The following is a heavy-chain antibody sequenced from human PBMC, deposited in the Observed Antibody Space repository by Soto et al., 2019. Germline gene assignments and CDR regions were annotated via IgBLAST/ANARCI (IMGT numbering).Heavy chain of an antibody. CDR1: GGSISSYY. Sequence: PSETLSLTCTVSGGSISSYYWSWIRRPPGKGLEWIGYIYYSGSTNYNPSLKSRITISVDTSKNQFSLKLSSVTAADTAVYYCASDSGYDLGGFDYWGQGTLVTVSS. V-gene: IGHV4-59*08. CDR3: ASDSGYDLGGFDY. J-gene: IGHJ4*02. D-gene: IGHD5-12*01. CDR2: IYYSGST.